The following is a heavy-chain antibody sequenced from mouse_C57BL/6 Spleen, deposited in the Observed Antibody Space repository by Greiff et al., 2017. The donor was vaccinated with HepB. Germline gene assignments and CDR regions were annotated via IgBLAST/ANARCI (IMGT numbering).Heavy chain of an antibody. CDR1: GFNIKDDY. CDR3: TTGYDYEHAMDY. Sequence: VQLKESGAELVRPGASVKLSCTASGFNIKDDYMHWVKQRPEQGLEWIGWIDPENGDTEYASKFQGKATITSDTYSNTAYLQLSSLTSEDTAVYYCTTGYDYEHAMDYWGQGTSVTVSS. CDR2: IDPENGDT. V-gene: IGHV14-4*01. D-gene: IGHD2-4*01. J-gene: IGHJ4*01.